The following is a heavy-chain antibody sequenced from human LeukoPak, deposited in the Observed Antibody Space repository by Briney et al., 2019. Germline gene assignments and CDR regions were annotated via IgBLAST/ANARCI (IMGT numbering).Heavy chain of an antibody. V-gene: IGHV1-69*05. J-gene: IGHJ4*02. D-gene: IGHD2-2*01. Sequence: SVKVSCKASGGTFSSYAISWVRQAPGQGLEWMGGIIPIFGTANYAQKFQGRVTITTDESTSTAYMELSSLRSEDTAVYYCARVTSSSVVPGPYYFDYWGQGTLVTVSS. CDR1: GGTFSSYA. CDR3: ARVTSSSVVPGPYYFDY. CDR2: IIPIFGTA.